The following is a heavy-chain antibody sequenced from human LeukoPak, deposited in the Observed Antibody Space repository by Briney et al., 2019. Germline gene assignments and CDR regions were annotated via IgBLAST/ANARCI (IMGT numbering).Heavy chain of an antibody. J-gene: IGHJ6*02. Sequence: SETLSLTCTVSGGSISSSSYYWGWIRQPPGKGLEWIGSIYSSGSTYYNPSLKSRVTISVDTSKNQFSLKLSSVTAADTAVYYCASLAYDSSGYYIPPAQYYYYGMDVWGQGTTVTVSS. V-gene: IGHV4-39*01. D-gene: IGHD3-22*01. CDR3: ASLAYDSSGYYIPPAQYYYYGMDV. CDR1: GGSISSSSYY. CDR2: IYSSGST.